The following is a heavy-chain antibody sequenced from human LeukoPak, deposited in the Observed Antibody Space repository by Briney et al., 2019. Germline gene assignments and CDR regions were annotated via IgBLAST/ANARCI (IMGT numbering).Heavy chain of an antibody. CDR2: IIPIFGTA. D-gene: IGHD6-13*01. CDR1: GGTFSSYA. V-gene: IGHV1-69*06. CDR3: ARQGSLSSSWNY. Sequence: ASVKVSCKASGGTFSSYAISWVRQAPGQGLEWMGGIIPIFGTANYAQKFQGRVTITADKSTSTVYMELSSLRSEDSAVYYCARQGSLSSSWNYWGQGTLVTVSS. J-gene: IGHJ4*02.